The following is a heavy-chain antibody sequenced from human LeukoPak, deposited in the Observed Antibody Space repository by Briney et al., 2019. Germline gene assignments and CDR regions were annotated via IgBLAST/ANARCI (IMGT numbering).Heavy chain of an antibody. D-gene: IGHD6-19*01. CDR2: IGWNSGTI. CDR3: AKDMSSGGGWFNWYFDL. Sequence: GRSLRLSCAASGFTFDDYAMHWVRHVPGKGLEWVSGIGWNSGTIDYADSVKGRFTISRDNAKNSLYLQMTSLRPEDTAFYYCAKDMSSGGGWFNWYFDLWGRGTLVTVSS. J-gene: IGHJ2*01. CDR1: GFTFDDYA. V-gene: IGHV3-9*01.